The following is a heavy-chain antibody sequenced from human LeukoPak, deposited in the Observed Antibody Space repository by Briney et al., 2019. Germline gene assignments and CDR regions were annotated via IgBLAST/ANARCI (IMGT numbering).Heavy chain of an antibody. Sequence: GGSLRLSCVASGFTFSTFWMSWVRQAPGKGLEWVSSISSSSNYIYYADSLKGRFTISRDNAKNSLYLQMNSLRAEDTAVYYCARDADSSSWSMYYYYGMDVWGQGTTVTVSS. V-gene: IGHV3-21*01. CDR2: ISSSSNYI. J-gene: IGHJ6*02. CDR3: ARDADSSSWSMYYYYGMDV. D-gene: IGHD6-13*01. CDR1: GFTFSTFW.